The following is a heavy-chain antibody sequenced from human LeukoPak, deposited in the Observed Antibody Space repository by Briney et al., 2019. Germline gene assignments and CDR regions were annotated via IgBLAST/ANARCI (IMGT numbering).Heavy chain of an antibody. Sequence: SQTLSLTCTVSGGSISSGGYYWSWIRQHPGKGLEWIGYIYYSGSTYYNPSLKSRVTISVDTSKNQFSLKLSSVTAADTAVYYCAREDIVVSTLDYWGQGTLVTVSS. CDR1: GGSISSGGYY. J-gene: IGHJ4*02. D-gene: IGHD2-15*01. CDR2: IYYSGST. CDR3: AREDIVVSTLDY. V-gene: IGHV4-31*03.